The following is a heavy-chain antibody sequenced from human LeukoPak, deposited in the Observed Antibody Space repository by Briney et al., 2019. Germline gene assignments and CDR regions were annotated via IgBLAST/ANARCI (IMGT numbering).Heavy chain of an antibody. V-gene: IGHV1-18*01. CDR1: GYRLRNHG. J-gene: IGHJ2*01. D-gene: IGHD4-11*01. CDR3: ARGSSPYNWYFDL. CDR2: IGADSGDTHGDT. Sequence: GASVKVSCKASGYRLRNHGISWVRQAPGQGLEWMGWIGADSGDTHGDTHYAEKLQGRVTMTTDTSTDTAYMDLRSLTSVDTAVYYCARGSSPYNWYFDLWGRGTLVTVSS.